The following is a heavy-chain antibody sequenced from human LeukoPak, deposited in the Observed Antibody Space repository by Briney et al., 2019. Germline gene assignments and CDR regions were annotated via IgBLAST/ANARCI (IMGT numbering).Heavy chain of an antibody. Sequence: SETLSLTCAVYGGSFSGYYWSWIRQPPGKGLEWIGEINHSGSTNYNPSLKSRVTISVDTSKNQFSLKLSSVTAADTAVYYCARANSGWYHYYYMDVWGKGTTVTVSS. V-gene: IGHV4-34*01. CDR2: INHSGST. CDR3: ARANSGWYHYYYMDV. D-gene: IGHD6-19*01. CDR1: GGSFSGYY. J-gene: IGHJ6*03.